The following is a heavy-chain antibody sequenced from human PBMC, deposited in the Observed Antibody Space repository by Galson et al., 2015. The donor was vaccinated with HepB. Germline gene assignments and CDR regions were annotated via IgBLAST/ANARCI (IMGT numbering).Heavy chain of an antibody. V-gene: IGHV1-18*01. CDR3: ARTDSSGYYGMGY. J-gene: IGHJ4*02. D-gene: IGHD3-22*01. CDR2: ISTYNDNT. CDR1: GYTFSSYG. Sequence: SVKVSCKASGYTFSSYGISWVRQAPGQGLEWMGWISTYNDNTNYAQKLQGRVTMTTDTSTNTAYMELRSLRSDDTAVYYCARTDSSGYYGMGYWGQGTLVTVSS.